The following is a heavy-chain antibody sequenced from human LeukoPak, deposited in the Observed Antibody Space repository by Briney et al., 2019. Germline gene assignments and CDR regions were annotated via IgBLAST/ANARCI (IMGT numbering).Heavy chain of an antibody. D-gene: IGHD2-2*01. V-gene: IGHV1-2*02. J-gene: IGHJ3*02. CDR1: GYTFTGYY. CDR2: INPNSGGT. Sequence: ASVKVSCKASGYTFTGYYMHWVRQAPGQGLEWMGWINPNSGGTNYAQKFQGRVTMTRDTSISTAYMELSRLRSDDTAVYYCARDLSYCSSTSCPGSDAFDIWGQGTMVTVSS. CDR3: ARDLSYCSSTSCPGSDAFDI.